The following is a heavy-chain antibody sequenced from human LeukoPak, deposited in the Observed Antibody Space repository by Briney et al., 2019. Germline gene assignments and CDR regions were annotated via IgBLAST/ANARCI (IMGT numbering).Heavy chain of an antibody. Sequence: SETLSLSCTVSGGSFSSYYWSWIRQPPGKGLEWIGYIYYSGSTNYNSSLKSRVAISVDTSKNQFSLKLSSVTAADTAVYYRARTSIFGVVNWFDPWGQGTLVTVSS. CDR1: GGSFSSYY. J-gene: IGHJ5*02. D-gene: IGHD3-3*01. CDR2: IYYSGST. CDR3: ARTSIFGVVNWFDP. V-gene: IGHV4-59*01.